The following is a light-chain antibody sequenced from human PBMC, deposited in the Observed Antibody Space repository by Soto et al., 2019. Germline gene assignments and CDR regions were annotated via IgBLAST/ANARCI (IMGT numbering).Light chain of an antibody. CDR2: DVA. CDR1: SSDVGGSNF. Sequence: QSVLTQPASVSDSPGQSITSSCTGTSSDVGGSNFVSWYQQHPGKPPKLIIYDVANRPSGVSNRFSGSKSGSTASLIISRLQNDEEDDSYCVSYNSRTTYVFGTGTKVTV. J-gene: IGLJ1*01. CDR3: VSYNSRTTYV. V-gene: IGLV2-14*03.